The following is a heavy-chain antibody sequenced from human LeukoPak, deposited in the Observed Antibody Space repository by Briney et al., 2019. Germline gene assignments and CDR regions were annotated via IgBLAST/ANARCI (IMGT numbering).Heavy chain of an antibody. CDR2: ISGDGTIT. D-gene: IGHD3-16*02. Sequence: PGGSLRLSCAASGFTFSSYWMHWVRQAPGKGLVWVSRISGDGTITTYADSVKGRFTISRDNSKNTLYLQMNSLRAEDTAVYYCAKGAQELSLIDYWGQGTLVTVSS. CDR3: AKGAQELSLIDY. CDR1: GFTFSSYW. V-gene: IGHV3-74*01. J-gene: IGHJ4*02.